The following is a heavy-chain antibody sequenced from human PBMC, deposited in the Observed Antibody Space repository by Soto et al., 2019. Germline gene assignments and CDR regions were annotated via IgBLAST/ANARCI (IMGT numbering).Heavy chain of an antibody. Sequence: QVQLVESGGGVVQPGRSLRLSCAASGFTFSTHAMHLVRQAPGKGLECVAIVSFDGSNKYYADSVKGRFTISRDNSKNTLYLQMSGLTTEDTAVYYCARDQTGITTTGGGRIDHWGQGTLVTVSS. D-gene: IGHD1-20*01. CDR1: GFTFSTHA. CDR2: VSFDGSNK. V-gene: IGHV3-30-3*01. J-gene: IGHJ4*02. CDR3: ARDQTGITTTGGGRIDH.